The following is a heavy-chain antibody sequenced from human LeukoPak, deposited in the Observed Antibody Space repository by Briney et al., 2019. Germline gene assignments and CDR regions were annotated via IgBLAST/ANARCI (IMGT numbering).Heavy chain of an antibody. Sequence: GASVKVSCKASGYTFTGYYMRWVRQAPGQGLEWMGWINTNTGIPTYAQGFAGRFVFSLDTSVTTAYLQITSLKAEDTAVYYCARDLVSAGFDIWGQGTMVTVSS. CDR2: INTNTGIP. J-gene: IGHJ3*02. D-gene: IGHD6-6*01. V-gene: IGHV7-4-1*02. CDR1: GYTFTGYY. CDR3: ARDLVSAGFDI.